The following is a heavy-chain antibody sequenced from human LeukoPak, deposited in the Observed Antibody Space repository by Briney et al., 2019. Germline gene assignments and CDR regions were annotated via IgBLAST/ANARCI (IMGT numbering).Heavy chain of an antibody. D-gene: IGHD6-6*01. CDR1: GGTFSSYA. Sequence: ASVKVSCKASGGTFSSYAISWVRQAPGQGLEWMGGIIPIFDTANYAQKFQGRVTITADESTSTAYMELSSLRSEDTAVYYCGRSPRIAAREYYMDVWGKGTTVTVSS. J-gene: IGHJ6*03. CDR2: IIPIFDTA. V-gene: IGHV1-69*01. CDR3: GRSPRIAAREYYMDV.